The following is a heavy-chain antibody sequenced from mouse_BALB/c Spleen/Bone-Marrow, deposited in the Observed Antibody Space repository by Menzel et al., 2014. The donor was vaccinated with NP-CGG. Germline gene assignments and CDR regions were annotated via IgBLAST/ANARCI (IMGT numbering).Heavy chain of an antibody. D-gene: IGHD2-4*01. CDR1: GISITTGNYR. J-gene: IGHJ4*01. CDR3: ARDGGLRGYARDY. V-gene: IGHV3-5*02. Sequence: VQLQQSGPGLVKPSQTVSLTCTVTGISITTGNYRWSWIRQFPGNKLEWIGYIYYSGTITYNPSLTSRTTITRDTSKNQFFLEMNSLTAEDTATYYCARDGGLRGYARDYWGQGTSVTVSS. CDR2: IYYSGTI.